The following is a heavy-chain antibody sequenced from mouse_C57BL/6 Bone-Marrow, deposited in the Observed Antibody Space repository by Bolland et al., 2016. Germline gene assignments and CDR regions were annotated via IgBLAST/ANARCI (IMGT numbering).Heavy chain of an antibody. V-gene: IGHV5-4*01. CDR3: ARWCDCYAMDY. D-gene: IGHD2-13*01. Sequence: GSYTYYPDNVKGRFTISRDNAKNNLYLQMSHLKSDDAAMYYCARWCDCYAMDYWGQGTS. J-gene: IGHJ4*01. CDR2: GSYT.